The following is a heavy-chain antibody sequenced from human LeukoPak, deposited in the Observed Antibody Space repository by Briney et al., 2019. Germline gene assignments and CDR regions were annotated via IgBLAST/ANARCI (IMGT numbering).Heavy chain of an antibody. CDR1: GGSFSGYY. CDR2: INHSGST. CDR3: ARAPDLYSSGWWVDY. V-gene: IGHV4-34*01. Sequence: SETLSLTCAVYGGSFSGYYWSWIRQPPGKGLEWIGEINHSGSTNYSPSLKSRVTISVDTSKNQFSLKLSSVTAADTAVYYCARAPDLYSSGWWVDYWGQGTLVTVSS. D-gene: IGHD6-19*01. J-gene: IGHJ4*02.